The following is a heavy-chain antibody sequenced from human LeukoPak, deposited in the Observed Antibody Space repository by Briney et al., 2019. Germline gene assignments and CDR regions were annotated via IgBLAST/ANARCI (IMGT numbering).Heavy chain of an antibody. CDR2: ISSSSSYI. CDR1: GFTFSSYS. CDR3: AREIPTYYYDSSGYYYDVSPIDY. V-gene: IGHV3-21*01. Sequence: GGSLRLSCAASGFTFSSYSMNWVRQAPGKGLEWVSSISSSSSYIYYADSVKGRFTISRDNAKNSLYLQMNSLRAEDTAVYYCAREIPTYYYDSSGYYYDVSPIDYWGQGILVTVSS. J-gene: IGHJ4*02. D-gene: IGHD3-22*01.